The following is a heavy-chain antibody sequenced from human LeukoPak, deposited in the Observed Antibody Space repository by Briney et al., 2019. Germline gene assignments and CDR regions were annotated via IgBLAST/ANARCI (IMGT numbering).Heavy chain of an antibody. CDR1: GFTFSSYE. V-gene: IGHV3-48*03. CDR2: ISSSGSTI. Sequence: GGSLRLSCAASGFTFSSYEMNWVRQAPGKGLEWVPYISSSGSTIYYADSVKGRFTISRDNAKNSLYLQMNSLRAEDTAVYYCARDGIVVVPAAMPYYYGMDVWGQGTTVTVSS. J-gene: IGHJ6*02. D-gene: IGHD2-2*01. CDR3: ARDGIVVVPAAMPYYYGMDV.